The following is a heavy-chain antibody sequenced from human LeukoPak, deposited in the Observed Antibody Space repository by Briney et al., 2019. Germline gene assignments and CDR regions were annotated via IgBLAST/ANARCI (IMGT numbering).Heavy chain of an antibody. CDR2: IQYDGSKK. CDR1: GFTFSSNG. Sequence: GGSLRLSCVASGFTFSSNGMHWVRQAPGKGLEWVTFIQYDGSKKYYADSVKGRFTISRDNSKNTLYLEMNSLGAEDTAVYYCARVGAAPDYWGQGTLVTVSS. CDR3: ARVGAAPDY. V-gene: IGHV3-30*02. J-gene: IGHJ4*02. D-gene: IGHD6-6*01.